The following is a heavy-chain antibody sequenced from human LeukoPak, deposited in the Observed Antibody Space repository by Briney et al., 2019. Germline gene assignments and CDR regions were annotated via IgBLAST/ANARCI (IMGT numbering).Heavy chain of an antibody. V-gene: IGHV4-39*07. CDR3: ARGAEISDFWSGDDAFDI. Sequence: SETLSLTCTVSGGSISSSSYYWGWIRQPPGKGLEWIGSIYYSGSTYYNPSLKSRVTISVDTSKNQFSLKLSSVTAADTAVYYCARGAEISDFWSGDDAFDIWGQGTMVTVSS. D-gene: IGHD3-3*01. CDR2: IYYSGST. J-gene: IGHJ3*02. CDR1: GGSISSSSYY.